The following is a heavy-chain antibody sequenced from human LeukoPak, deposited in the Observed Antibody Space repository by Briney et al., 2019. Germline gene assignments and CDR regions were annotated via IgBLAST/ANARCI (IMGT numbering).Heavy chain of an antibody. V-gene: IGHV4-30-4*08. CDR3: ARRIAAADLYYYYYYMDV. CDR2: IYYSGST. D-gene: IGHD6-13*01. CDR1: GGSISSGDYY. J-gene: IGHJ6*03. Sequence: SQTLSLTCTVSGGSISSGDYYWSWIRQPPGKGLEWIGYIYYSGSTYYNPSLKSRVTISVDTSKNQFSLKLSSVTAADTAVYYCARRIAAADLYYYYYYMDVWGKGTTVTVSS.